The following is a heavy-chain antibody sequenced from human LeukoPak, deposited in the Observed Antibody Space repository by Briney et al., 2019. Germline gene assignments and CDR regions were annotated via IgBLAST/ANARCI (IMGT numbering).Heavy chain of an antibody. CDR2: ISRSGEST. D-gene: IGHD1-26*01. V-gene: IGHV3-23*01. CDR3: AKDPGGSGSYNN. J-gene: IGHJ4*02. Sequence: GGSLRLSCAASEFTFSGFAMSWIRQAPGKGLEWVSSISRSGESTFYADSVRGRFTISRDNSKNTLYLQMNSLRAEDTAVYYCAKDPGGSGSYNNWGQGTLVTVSS. CDR1: EFTFSGFA.